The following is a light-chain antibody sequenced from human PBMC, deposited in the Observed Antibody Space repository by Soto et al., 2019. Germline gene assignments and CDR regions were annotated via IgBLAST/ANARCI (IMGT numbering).Light chain of an antibody. V-gene: IGKV3-11*01. Sequence: EIVLTQSPATLSLSPGERATLSCRASQSVSSYLAWYQQKPGQAPRLLLYDASNRATGIPARFSGSGSGTAFPLTSSSLEPEYFAVYYCQQRSNWPPSLTFGGGTKVDIK. J-gene: IGKJ4*01. CDR3: QQRSNWPPSLT. CDR1: QSVSSY. CDR2: DAS.